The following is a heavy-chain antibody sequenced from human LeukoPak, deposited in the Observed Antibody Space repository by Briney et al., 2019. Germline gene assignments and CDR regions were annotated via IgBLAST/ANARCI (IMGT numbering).Heavy chain of an antibody. CDR1: GFTYSSYA. V-gene: IGHV3-23*01. D-gene: IGHD6-19*01. CDR3: AKTPIAVASYFDY. CDR2: ISGSGGST. Sequence: GASLRLSWAASGFTYSSYAMSWVRQAPGKGLEWVSAISGSGGSTYYADSVKGRFTISRDNSKNTLYLQRNSLSAEDTAVYYCAKTPIAVASYFDYWGQGTLVTVSS. J-gene: IGHJ4*02.